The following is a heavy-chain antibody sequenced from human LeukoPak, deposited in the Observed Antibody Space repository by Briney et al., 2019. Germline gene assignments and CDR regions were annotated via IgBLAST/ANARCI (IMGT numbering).Heavy chain of an antibody. Sequence: GGSLRLSCAASGFTFSSYAMHWVRQAPGKGLEWVAVISYDGSNKYYADSVKGRFTISRDNSKNTLYLQMNSLRAEDTAVYYCARDGLPWGSGAPSPYWFDPWGQGTLVTVSS. CDR1: GFTFSSYA. V-gene: IGHV3-30*04. D-gene: IGHD2-15*01. CDR2: ISYDGSNK. CDR3: ARDGLPWGSGAPSPYWFDP. J-gene: IGHJ5*02.